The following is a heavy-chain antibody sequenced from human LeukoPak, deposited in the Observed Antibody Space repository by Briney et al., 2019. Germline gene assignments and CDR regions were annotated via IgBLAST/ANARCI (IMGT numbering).Heavy chain of an antibody. J-gene: IGHJ4*02. CDR2: ISYDGSNK. Sequence: GGSLRLSCAASGFTFSSYAMHWVRQAPGKGLEWVAVISYDGSNKYYADSVKGRFTISRDNSKNTLYLQMNSLRAEDTAVYYCARELYDSSGYPLDYWGQGTLVTVSS. V-gene: IGHV3-30-3*01. CDR1: GFTFSSYA. CDR3: ARELYDSSGYPLDY. D-gene: IGHD3-22*01.